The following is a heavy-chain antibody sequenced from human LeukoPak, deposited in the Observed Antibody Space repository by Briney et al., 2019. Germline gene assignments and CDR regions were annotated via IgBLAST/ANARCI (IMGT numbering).Heavy chain of an antibody. V-gene: IGHV3-66*01. J-gene: IGHJ4*02. Sequence: GGSLRLSCAASGFTVSSNYMSWVRQAPGKGLEWVSVIYSGGSTYYADSVKGRFTISRDNSKNTLYLQMNSLRAEDTAVYYCAKSGYHDSSGYLYWGQGTLVTVSS. CDR2: IYSGGST. CDR3: AKSGYHDSSGYLY. D-gene: IGHD3-22*01. CDR1: GFTVSSNY.